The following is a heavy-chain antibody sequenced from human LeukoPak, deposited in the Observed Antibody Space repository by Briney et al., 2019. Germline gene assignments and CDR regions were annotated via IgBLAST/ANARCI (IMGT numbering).Heavy chain of an antibody. CDR3: ARDRTGKHFDY. CDR1: GFTFSSYW. CDR2: INSDGSST. D-gene: IGHD3-10*01. V-gene: IGHV3-74*01. Sequence: GGSLRLSCAASGFTFSSYWMHWVRQAPGKGLVWVSRINSDGSSTSYADSVKGRFTISRDNAKNSLYLQMNSLRAEDTAVYYCARDRTGKHFDYWGQGALVTVSS. J-gene: IGHJ4*02.